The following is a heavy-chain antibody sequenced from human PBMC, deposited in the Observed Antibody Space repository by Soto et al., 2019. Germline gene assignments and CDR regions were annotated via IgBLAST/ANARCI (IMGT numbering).Heavy chain of an antibody. D-gene: IGHD3-10*01. V-gene: IGHV3-15*01. CDR1: GFTFDNAW. J-gene: IGHJ4*02. CDR3: TTDRGHMYDFDY. Sequence: EVQLVESGGGLVKPGGSLRRSCAASGFTFDNAWMSWVRQAPGKGLEWVGRIKSKTDGGTADYAAPVKGRFTISRDDSKNPLFLQMNSLKTEDTAVYYCTTDRGHMYDFDYWGQGTLVPVSS. CDR2: IKSKTDGGTA.